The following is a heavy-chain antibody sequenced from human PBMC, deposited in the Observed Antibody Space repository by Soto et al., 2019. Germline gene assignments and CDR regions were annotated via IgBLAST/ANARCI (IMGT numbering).Heavy chain of an antibody. CDR3: AKDSGLYDYYGMDV. CDR2: ISYDGSNK. CDR1: GFTFSSYG. V-gene: IGHV3-30*18. Sequence: QVQLVESGGGVVQPGRSLRLSCAASGFTFSSYGMHWVRQAPGKGLEWVAVISYDGSNKYYADSVKGRFTISRDNSKNTLYLHMNSLSAEDTAVYSCAKDSGLYDYYGMDVWGQGTPVTVSS. J-gene: IGHJ6*02.